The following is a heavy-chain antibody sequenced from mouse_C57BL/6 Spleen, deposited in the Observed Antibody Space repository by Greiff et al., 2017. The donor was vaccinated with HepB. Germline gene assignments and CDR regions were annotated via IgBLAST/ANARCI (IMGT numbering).Heavy chain of an antibody. V-gene: IGHV5-4*01. J-gene: IGHJ2*01. Sequence: EVHLVESGGGLVKPGGSLKLSCAASGFTFSSYAMSWVRQTPEKRLEWVATISDGGSYTYYPDNVKGRFTISRDNAKNNLYLQMSHLKSEDTAMYYCARNYGSSFYYCDYWGQGTTLTVSS. CDR1: GFTFSSYA. D-gene: IGHD1-1*01. CDR3: ARNYGSSFYYCDY. CDR2: ISDGGSYT.